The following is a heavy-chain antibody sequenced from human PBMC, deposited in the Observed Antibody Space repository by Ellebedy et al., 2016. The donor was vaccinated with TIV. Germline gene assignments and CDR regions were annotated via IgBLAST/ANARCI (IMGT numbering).Heavy chain of an antibody. Sequence: PGGSLRLSCVASGFTFRGYAMSWVRQAPGKGLEWVSDISGSGWTTYYADSVKGRFTIARDNAKNSLFLQMNSLRDEDTAVYYCASGFHYYGSGRHDYWGQGTLVTVSS. CDR3: ASGFHYYGSGRHDY. J-gene: IGHJ4*02. CDR2: ISGSGWTT. D-gene: IGHD3-10*01. CDR1: GFTFRGYA. V-gene: IGHV3-23*01.